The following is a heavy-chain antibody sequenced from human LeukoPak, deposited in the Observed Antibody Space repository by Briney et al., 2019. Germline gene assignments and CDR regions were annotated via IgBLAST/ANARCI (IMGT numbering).Heavy chain of an antibody. Sequence: GGSLRLSCAASGFTFSSYEINWVRQAPGKGLEWVSYISSSGSTIYYADSVKGRFTISRDNAKNSLYLQMNSLRAEDTAVYYCARDGYYYDSSGYSPFDYWGQGTLVTVSS. CDR1: GFTFSSYE. CDR3: ARDGYYYDSSGYSPFDY. D-gene: IGHD3-22*01. CDR2: ISSSGSTI. V-gene: IGHV3-48*03. J-gene: IGHJ4*02.